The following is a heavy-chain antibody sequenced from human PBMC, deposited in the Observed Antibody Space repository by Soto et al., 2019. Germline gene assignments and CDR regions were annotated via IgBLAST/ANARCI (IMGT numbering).Heavy chain of an antibody. V-gene: IGHV3-21*01. J-gene: IGHJ3*02. CDR1: GFTFSSYS. CDR2: ISSSSSYI. CDR3: AILSSGSAFDI. Sequence: GGSLRLSCAASGFTFSSYSMNWVRQAPGKGLEWVSSISSSSSYIYYADSVKGRFTISRDNAKDSLYLQMNSLRAEDTAVYYCAILSSGSAFDIWGQGTMVTVSS. D-gene: IGHD6-19*01.